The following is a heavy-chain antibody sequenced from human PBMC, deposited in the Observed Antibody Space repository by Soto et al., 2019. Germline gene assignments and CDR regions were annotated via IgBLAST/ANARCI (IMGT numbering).Heavy chain of an antibody. CDR1: GFTVSSNY. CDR2: IYSGGST. J-gene: IGHJ3*02. Sequence: GGSLRLSCAASGFTVSSNYMSWVRQAPGKGLEWVSVIYSGGSTYYADSVKGRFTISRHNSKNTLYLQMNSLRAEDTAVYYCARDHSVYHGSNSFDIWGQGTMVTVSS. D-gene: IGHD3-10*01. CDR3: ARDHSVYHGSNSFDI. V-gene: IGHV3-53*04.